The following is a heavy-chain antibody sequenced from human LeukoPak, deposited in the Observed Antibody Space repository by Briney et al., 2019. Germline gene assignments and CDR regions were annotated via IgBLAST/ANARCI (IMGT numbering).Heavy chain of an antibody. CDR1: GYTFTNYH. CDR3: ARSVFPYYSGSGSPYNVDVRQNSYFDF. Sequence: ASVKVSCKASGYTFTNYHIHWVRQAPGQGLEWMGTINPSVGTTRSAKGRASLTRDTSTSTVYMALSTLRPEDTAVYYCARSVFPYYSGSGSPYNVDVRQNSYFDFWGQGTLVTVSS. J-gene: IGHJ4*02. CDR2: INPSVGTT. V-gene: IGHV1-46*01. D-gene: IGHD3-10*01.